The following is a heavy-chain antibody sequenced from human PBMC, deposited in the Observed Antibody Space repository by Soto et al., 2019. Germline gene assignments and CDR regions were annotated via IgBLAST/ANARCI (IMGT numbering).Heavy chain of an antibody. CDR2: IHYSGST. CDR1: GGSFSGYF. V-gene: IGHV4-34*01. CDR3: ARDKITGLFDY. J-gene: IGHJ4*02. Sequence: SETLSLTCAVYGGSFSGYFWSWVRQHPGKGPEWIGYIHYSGSTYYNPSLKSRVTISVDTSKNQFSLKLTSVTAADTAVYYCARDKITGLFDYWGQGTLVTGS. D-gene: IGHD2-8*02.